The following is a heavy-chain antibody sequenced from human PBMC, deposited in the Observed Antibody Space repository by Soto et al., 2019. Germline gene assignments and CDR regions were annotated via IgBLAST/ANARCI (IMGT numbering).Heavy chain of an antibody. CDR1: GGSITRSSCY. J-gene: IGHJ4*02. CDR3: ASVPYSITLVRGVPPCYFDY. V-gene: IGHV4-39*01. CDR2: IYYSGST. D-gene: IGHD3-10*01. Sequence: SETLSLPCTVPGGSITRSSCYRGWIRQPPGKGLEWIGSIYYSGSTYYNPSLKSRVTISVDTSKNQFSLKLSSVTAADTAVYYCASVPYSITLVRGVPPCYFDYWGQGTLVTVSS.